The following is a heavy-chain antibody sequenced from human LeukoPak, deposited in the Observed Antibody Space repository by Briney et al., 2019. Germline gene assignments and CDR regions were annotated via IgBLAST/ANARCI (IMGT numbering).Heavy chain of an antibody. CDR1: GFTFSSYG. V-gene: IGHV3-23*01. CDR2: ISGSGGST. Sequence: PGGSLRLSCAASGFTFSSYGMSWVRQAPGKGLEWVSAISGSGGSTYYADSVKGRFTISRDNSKNTLYLQMSSLRAEDTAVYYCAKSYYYYYYMDVWGKGTTVTISS. J-gene: IGHJ6*03. CDR3: AKSYYYYYYMDV.